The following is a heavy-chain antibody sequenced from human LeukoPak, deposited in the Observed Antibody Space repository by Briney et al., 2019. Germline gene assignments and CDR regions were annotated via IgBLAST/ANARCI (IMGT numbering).Heavy chain of an antibody. V-gene: IGHV1-2*02. Sequence: ASVKVSCRASGYTFTGYYMHWVRQAPGQGLEWMGWINPNSGGTNYAQKFQGRVTMTRDTSISTAYMELSRLRSDDTAVHYCARAPPQDGYNLRSPAFFDYWGQGTLVTVSS. J-gene: IGHJ4*02. D-gene: IGHD5-24*01. CDR2: INPNSGGT. CDR1: GYTFTGYY. CDR3: ARAPPQDGYNLRSPAFFDY.